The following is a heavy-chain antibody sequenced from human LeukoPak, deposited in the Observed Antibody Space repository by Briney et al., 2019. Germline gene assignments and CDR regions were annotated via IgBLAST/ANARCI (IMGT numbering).Heavy chain of an antibody. Sequence: GGSLRLSCAASGLTFSDYCMSWIRQAPGKGLEWVSYISSSGSTIYYADSVKGRFTISRDNAKNSLYLQMNSLRAEDTAVYYCARDPDSSSWYKSYWGQGTLVTVSS. V-gene: IGHV3-11*01. CDR1: GLTFSDYC. CDR2: ISSSGSTI. D-gene: IGHD6-13*01. CDR3: ARDPDSSSWYKSY. J-gene: IGHJ4*02.